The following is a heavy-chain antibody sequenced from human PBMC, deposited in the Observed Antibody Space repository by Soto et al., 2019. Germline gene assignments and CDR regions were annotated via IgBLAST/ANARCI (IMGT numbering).Heavy chain of an antibody. J-gene: IGHJ6*03. V-gene: IGHV3-74*01. Sequence: GGSLRLSCAASGFTFSSYWMHWVRQAPGKGLVWVSRINSDGSSTSYADSVKGRFTISRDNAKNTLYLQMNSLRAEDTAVYYCARVPPNSNHYYYYYMDVWGKGTTVTVSS. CDR3: ARVPPNSNHYYYYYMDV. CDR2: INSDGSST. CDR1: GFTFSSYW. D-gene: IGHD4-4*01.